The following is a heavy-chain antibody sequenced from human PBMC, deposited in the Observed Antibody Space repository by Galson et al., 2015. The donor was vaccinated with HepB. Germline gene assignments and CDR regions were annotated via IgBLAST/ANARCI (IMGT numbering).Heavy chain of an antibody. CDR1: GYTLAETP. J-gene: IGHJ5*02. V-gene: IGHV1-24*01. CDR2: FDSNALRT. Sequence: SVKVSCKVSGYTLAETPMHWVRQAPGKGLEWMGGFDSNALRTVYARELQGRITMTEDTSTNTAYMELSGLTSEDTAMYFCVTEPYNDVWTVGTDNKFDPWGQGTLVTVSS. CDR3: VTEPYNDVWTVGTDNKFDP. D-gene: IGHD3-3*01.